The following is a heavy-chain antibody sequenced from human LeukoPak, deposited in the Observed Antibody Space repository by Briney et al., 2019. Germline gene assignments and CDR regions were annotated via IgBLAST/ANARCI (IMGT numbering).Heavy chain of an antibody. CDR2: ISASGGTT. J-gene: IGHJ1*01. D-gene: IGHD1-26*01. Sequence: GGSLRLSCAASGFSFSTYSFSWVRQAPGKGLEWVSGISASGGTTFYADSVKGRFTFPRDNSMNTLYLQMNSLRAEDTAVYYCAKSPYSGEYTEYFQHWGQGTLVTVSS. CDR3: AKSPYSGEYTEYFQH. V-gene: IGHV3-23*01. CDR1: GFSFSTYS.